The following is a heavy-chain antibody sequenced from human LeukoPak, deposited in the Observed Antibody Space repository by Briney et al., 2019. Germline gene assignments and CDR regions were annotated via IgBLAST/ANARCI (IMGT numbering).Heavy chain of an antibody. D-gene: IGHD3-10*01. CDR3: ARDQAGPYYYGSGSPYGMDV. CDR2: ISAYNGNT. CDR1: GYTFTIYG. J-gene: IGHJ6*02. Sequence: ASVKVSCKASGYTFTIYGISWVRQAPGQGLEWMGWISAYNGNTNYAQKLQGRVTITTDTSTSTAYMELRSLRSDDTAVYYCARDQAGPYYYGSGSPYGMDVWGQGTTVSVSS. V-gene: IGHV1-18*01.